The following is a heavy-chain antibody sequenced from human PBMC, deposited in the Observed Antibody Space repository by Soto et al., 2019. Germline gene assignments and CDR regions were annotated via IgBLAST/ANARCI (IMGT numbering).Heavy chain of an antibody. CDR1: GFTFSSYW. Sequence: PGGSLRLSCVVSGFTFSSYWMNWVRQAPGKGLEWVTTISQGGSDIYYVDSVKGRFTISRDNAKNTLYLQMNSLRVEDTAVYYCANQDCTRRCCYEVSWGKGTLVTISS. J-gene: IGHJ5*02. CDR2: ISQGGSDI. D-gene: IGHD2-2*01. V-gene: IGHV3-7*03. CDR3: ANQDCTRRCCYEVS.